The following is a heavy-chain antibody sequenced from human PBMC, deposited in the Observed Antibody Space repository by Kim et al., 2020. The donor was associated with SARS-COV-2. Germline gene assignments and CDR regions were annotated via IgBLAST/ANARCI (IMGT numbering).Heavy chain of an antibody. Sequence: GGSLRLSCTASGFAFSRYWMSWVRQAPGKGLEWVANIKQDGREKYYVDSVNGRFTISRDNAKNSRFLQMNSLRVEDTAVYYCAGDWWVPGTAESCCDPWG. V-gene: IGHV3-7*01. D-gene: IGHD1-7*01. CDR2: IKQDGREK. CDR3: AGDWWVPGTAESCCDP. J-gene: IGHJ5*02. CDR1: GFAFSRYW.